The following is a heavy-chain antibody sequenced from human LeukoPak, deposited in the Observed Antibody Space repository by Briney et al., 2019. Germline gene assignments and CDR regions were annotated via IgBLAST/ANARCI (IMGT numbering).Heavy chain of an antibody. Sequence: SETLSLTCTVSGVSIISSSHYWGWIRQPPGKGLEWIGHIYYSGSTYYNPSLKSRVTISIDTSKNQFSLKLSSVTAADTAVYYCAREEGGSHWGQGTLVTVSS. CDR3: AREEGGSH. CDR2: IYYSGST. CDR1: GVSIISSSHY. V-gene: IGHV4-39*07. J-gene: IGHJ1*01. D-gene: IGHD3-16*01.